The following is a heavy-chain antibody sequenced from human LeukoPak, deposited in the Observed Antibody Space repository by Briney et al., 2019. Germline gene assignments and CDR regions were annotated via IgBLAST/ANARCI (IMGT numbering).Heavy chain of an antibody. CDR3: ARSVS. V-gene: IGHV1-69*02. J-gene: IGHJ4*02. D-gene: IGHD4-23*01. CDR1: RGTFSSYP. CDR2: IIPILGIA. Sequence: SVKVSCKASRGTFSSYPISWVRQAPGQGREWMGSIIPILGIANYAQKFHGRVTITADQSTRTAYMELSGLRSDDTAMYYCARSVSWGQGTMVTASS.